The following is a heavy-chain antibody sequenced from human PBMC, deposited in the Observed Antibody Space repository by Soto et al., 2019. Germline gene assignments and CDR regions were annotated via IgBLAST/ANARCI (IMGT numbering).Heavy chain of an antibody. CDR3: AKTIVVAGNLRFDP. V-gene: IGHV4-59*03. CDR2: ISYSGST. D-gene: IGHD6-19*01. CDR1: GGTIRNYY. J-gene: IGHJ5*02. Sequence: SETLSHSCRVSGGTIRNYYYFWSWIKQSPGRGLEWIGYISYSGSTNYNPSVKSRVTISVDMSKNQFSLKLSSVTAADTAIYYCAKTIVVAGNLRFDPWGQGALVTGSS.